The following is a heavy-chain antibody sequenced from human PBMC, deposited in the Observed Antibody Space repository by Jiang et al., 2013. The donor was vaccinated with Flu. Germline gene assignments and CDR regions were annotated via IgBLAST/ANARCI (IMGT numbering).Heavy chain of an antibody. CDR1: GVSISSYF. D-gene: IGHD2-15*01. CDR3: ARKDGDY. J-gene: IGHJ4*02. Sequence: LLKPSETLSLTCTVSGVSISSYFWTWIRQPPGKGLEWIGYIYSSGTTNYNPSLKSRVTMSVDTSKNQLSLKLNSVTAADTAVYYCARKDGDYWGQGTLVTVSS. V-gene: IGHV4-59*01. CDR2: IYSSGTT.